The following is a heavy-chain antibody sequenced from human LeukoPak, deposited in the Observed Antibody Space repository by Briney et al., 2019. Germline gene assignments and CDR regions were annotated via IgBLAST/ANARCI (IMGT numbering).Heavy chain of an antibody. CDR3: ASDLKGQYKDAFDI. Sequence: GGSLRLSCAASGFTFSNYAMSWVRQAPGNGLEWVSSISGSGGNTYYADSVNGRFTISRDNSKNTLYLQMNSMRAEDTAVYYCASDLKGQYKDAFDIWGQGTMVTVSS. CDR2: ISGSGGNT. V-gene: IGHV3-23*01. CDR1: GFTFSNYA. D-gene: IGHD1-1*01. J-gene: IGHJ3*02.